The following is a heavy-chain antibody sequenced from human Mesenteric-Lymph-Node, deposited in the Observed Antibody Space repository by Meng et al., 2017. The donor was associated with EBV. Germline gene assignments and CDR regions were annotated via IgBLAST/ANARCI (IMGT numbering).Heavy chain of an antibody. D-gene: IGHD3-22*01. CDR1: DGSVNCGGDY. CDR2: IIYSVGT. Sequence: DGSVNCGGDYWSWFRQPPGKELVWMGEIIYSVGTNYNVSLINRVTITLDTSNNQFSRKLHSVTAADTAVYYCSRQNYYDPNWYFDPWGQGTLVTVSS. CDR3: SRQNYYDPNWYFDP. J-gene: IGHJ5*02. V-gene: IGHV4-61*07.